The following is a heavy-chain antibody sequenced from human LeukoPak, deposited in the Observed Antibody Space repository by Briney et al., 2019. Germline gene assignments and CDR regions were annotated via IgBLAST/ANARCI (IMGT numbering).Heavy chain of an antibody. CDR1: GGSINSGDYY. V-gene: IGHV4-30-4*01. Sequence: SQTLSLTCAVSGGSINSGDYYWSWIRQPPGKGLEWIGYIHYSGSSNYHPSLGSRVTISLDTSKNQFSLKLKSVTAADTGMYHCARYDRGLFFFDDWGQGTLVTVSS. D-gene: IGHD1-14*01. J-gene: IGHJ4*02. CDR3: ARYDRGLFFFDD. CDR2: IHYSGSS.